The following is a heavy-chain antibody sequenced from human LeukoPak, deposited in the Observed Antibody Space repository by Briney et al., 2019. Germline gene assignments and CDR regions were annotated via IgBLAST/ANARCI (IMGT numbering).Heavy chain of an antibody. CDR2: INHSGST. CDR3: ARRLAAAGPPKNYFDY. J-gene: IGHJ4*02. V-gene: IGHV4-34*01. D-gene: IGHD6-13*01. Sequence: SETLSLTCAVYGGSFSGYYWSWIRQPPGKGLEWIGEINHSGSTNYNPSLKSRVTISVDTSKNQFSLKLSSVTAADTAVYYCARRLAAAGPPKNYFDYWGQGTLVTVSS. CDR1: GGSFSGYY.